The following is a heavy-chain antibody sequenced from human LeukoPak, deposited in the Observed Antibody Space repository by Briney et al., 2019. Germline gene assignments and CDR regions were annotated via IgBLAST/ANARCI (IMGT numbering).Heavy chain of an antibody. CDR2: ISSSGSTI. CDR1: GFTFSSYS. D-gene: IGHD2-2*01. V-gene: IGHV3-48*04. J-gene: IGHJ6*02. Sequence: GGSLRLSCAASGFTFSSYSMNWVRQAPGKGLEWVSYISSSGSTIYYADSVKGRFTISRDNAKNSLYLQMNSLRAEDTAVYYCARDLTWYCSSTSCPPTPYYHGMDVWGQGTTVTVSS. CDR3: ARDLTWYCSSTSCPPTPYYHGMDV.